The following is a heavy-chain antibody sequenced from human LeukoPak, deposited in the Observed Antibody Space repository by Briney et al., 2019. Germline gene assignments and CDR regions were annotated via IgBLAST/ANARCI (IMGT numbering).Heavy chain of an antibody. D-gene: IGHD3-10*01. V-gene: IGHV3-30*18. CDR2: ISYDGSIK. J-gene: IGHJ5*02. CDR1: GFTFSSYG. Sequence: GGSLRLSCAASGFTFSSYGTHWVRQAPGKGLEWMALISYDGSIKYYADSVKGRFTIPRDNSKNTLYLQMNSLRAEDTAVYYCAKDGPNSWFGEATWGQGTLVTVSS. CDR3: AKDGPNSWFGEAT.